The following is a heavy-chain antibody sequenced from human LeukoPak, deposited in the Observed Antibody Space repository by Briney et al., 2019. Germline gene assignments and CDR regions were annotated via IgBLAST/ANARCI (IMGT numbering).Heavy chain of an antibody. CDR1: GFTVSSNY. J-gene: IGHJ6*03. CDR2: IYSGGST. D-gene: IGHD2-2*02. Sequence: GGSLRLSCAASGFTVSSNYMSWVRPAPGKGLEWVSVIYSGGSTYYADSVKGRFTISRDNSKNTLYLQMNSLRAEDTAVYYCARTGGGYCSSTSCYKSYYYYMDVWGKGTTVTVSS. V-gene: IGHV3-53*01. CDR3: ARTGGGYCSSTSCYKSYYYYMDV.